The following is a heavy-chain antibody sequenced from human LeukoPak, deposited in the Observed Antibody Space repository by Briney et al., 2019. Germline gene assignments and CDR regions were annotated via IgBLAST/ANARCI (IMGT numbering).Heavy chain of an antibody. J-gene: IGHJ4*02. CDR2: ISSGSSYI. D-gene: IGHD3-9*01. CDR3: ARDYYDILTGYLTGNDY. Sequence: GGSLRLSCAASGFTFSSYSMNWVRQAPGKGLEWVSSISSGSSYIYYADSVKGRFTISRDNAKNSLYLQMNSLRAEDTAVYYCARDYYDILTGYLTGNDYWGQGTLVTVSS. CDR1: GFTFSSYS. V-gene: IGHV3-21*01.